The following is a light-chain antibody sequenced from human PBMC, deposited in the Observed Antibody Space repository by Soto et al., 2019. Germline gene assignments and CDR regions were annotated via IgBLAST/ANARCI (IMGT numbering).Light chain of an antibody. CDR3: QQFSSYPLT. Sequence: EIVLNQSPGTLSLTQGGRATLSCRASQSVSSSYLAWYQQKPGQAPRLLIYGASSRATGIPDRFSGSGSGTDFTLTISRLEPEDFAVYYCQQFSSYPLTFGGGTKVDIK. CDR1: QSVSSSY. V-gene: IGKV3-20*01. J-gene: IGKJ4*01. CDR2: GAS.